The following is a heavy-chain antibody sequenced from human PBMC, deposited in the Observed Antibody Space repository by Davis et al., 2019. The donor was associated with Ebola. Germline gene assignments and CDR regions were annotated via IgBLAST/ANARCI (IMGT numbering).Heavy chain of an antibody. CDR2: ISYDGSNK. D-gene: IGHD2-15*01. Sequence: GGSLRLSCAASGFTFSFSTYAMHWVRQAPGKGLEWVAVISYDGSNKFYADSVKGRFTISRDNSKNTLSLQMNSLRPEDTAVYYCAKAPAGDIVGWGYFDLWGRGTLVTVSS. CDR3: AKAPAGDIVGWGYFDL. V-gene: IGHV3-30*18. CDR1: GFTFSFSTYA. J-gene: IGHJ2*01.